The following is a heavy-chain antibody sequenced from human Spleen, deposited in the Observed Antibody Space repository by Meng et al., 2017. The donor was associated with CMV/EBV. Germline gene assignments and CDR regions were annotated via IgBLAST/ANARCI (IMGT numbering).Heavy chain of an antibody. CDR2: IIPIFGTA. J-gene: IGHJ6*02. Sequence: SVKVSCKASGGTFSSYAISWVRQAPGQGLEWMGGIIPIFGTANYAQKFQGRVTITTDTPTTTVYMELSSLRSEDTAVYYCARDRRLRDDTGHSANFYYYAMDVWGQGTTVTVSS. CDR3: ARDRRLRDDTGHSANFYYYAMDV. CDR1: GGTFSSYA. V-gene: IGHV1-69*05. D-gene: IGHD3-9*01.